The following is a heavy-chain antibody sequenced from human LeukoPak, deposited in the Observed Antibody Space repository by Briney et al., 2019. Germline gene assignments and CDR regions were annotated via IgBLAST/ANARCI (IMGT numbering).Heavy chain of an antibody. V-gene: IGHV3-48*01. D-gene: IGHD2-8*01. Sequence: MNWVRQAPVKGLEGASYPSGSSGTIYYADSVKGRFTISRDKAKNSLYLQMNRLGAEDTAVYYCARRSEFGVLYYMDIWGKGTTVTVSS. CDR3: ARRSEFGVLYYMDI. J-gene: IGHJ6*03. CDR2: PSGSSGTI.